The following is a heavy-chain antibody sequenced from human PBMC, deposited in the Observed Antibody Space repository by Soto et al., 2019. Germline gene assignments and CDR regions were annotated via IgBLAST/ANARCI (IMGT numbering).Heavy chain of an antibody. CDR1: GYTFTNYW. CDR3: ASLPDGDFWSGYNYYYYGMDV. CDR2: IYPSDSDT. Sequence: GESLKISCKGSGYTFTNYWIGWVRQMPGKGLEWMGIIYPSDSDTRYSPSFQGQVTISADKSISTAYLQWSSLKASDTAVYYCASLPDGDFWSGYNYYYYGMDVWGQGTTVTVS. D-gene: IGHD3-3*01. V-gene: IGHV5-51*01. J-gene: IGHJ6*02.